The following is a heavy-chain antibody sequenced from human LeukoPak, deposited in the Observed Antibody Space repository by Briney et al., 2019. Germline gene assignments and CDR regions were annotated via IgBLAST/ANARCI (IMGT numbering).Heavy chain of an antibody. Sequence: HPGGSLRLSCAASGFTFSSYAMSWVRQAPGKGLEWVSAISGSGGSTYYADSVKGRFTISRDNSKNTLYLQMNSQRAEDTAVYYCAKNSYYREDWFDPWGQGTLVTVSS. D-gene: IGHD3-22*01. CDR3: AKNSYYREDWFDP. CDR2: ISGSGGST. CDR1: GFTFSSYA. J-gene: IGHJ5*02. V-gene: IGHV3-23*01.